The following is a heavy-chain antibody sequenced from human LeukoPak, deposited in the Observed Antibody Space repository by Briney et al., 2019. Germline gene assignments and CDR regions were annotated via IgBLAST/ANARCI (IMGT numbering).Heavy chain of an antibody. D-gene: IGHD6-25*01. J-gene: IGHJ4*02. CDR2: VHLDGRT. Sequence: SETLSLTCGVSGGSVSSTNWWTWIRQPPGKGLGWIGEVHLDGRTNSNPSLKSRLTMSVDLSENHVSLKLTSLTAADTAVYYCAREGGFYRPLDYSGQGTLVTVSS. CDR1: GGSVSSTNW. V-gene: IGHV4-4*02. CDR3: AREGGFYRPLDY.